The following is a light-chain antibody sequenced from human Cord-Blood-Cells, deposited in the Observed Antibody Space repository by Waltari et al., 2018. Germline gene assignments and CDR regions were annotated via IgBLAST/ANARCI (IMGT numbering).Light chain of an antibody. V-gene: IGLV3-19*01. Sequence: SSELTQDPAVSVALGQTVRITCQGDSLRSYYASWYQQKPGQAPVLVIYGKNNRPSGIPDRFCGSSSGNTASLTITGAQAEDEADYYCNSRDSSGNHLRVFGGGTKLTVL. J-gene: IGLJ3*02. CDR2: GKN. CDR3: NSRDSSGNHLRV. CDR1: SLRSYY.